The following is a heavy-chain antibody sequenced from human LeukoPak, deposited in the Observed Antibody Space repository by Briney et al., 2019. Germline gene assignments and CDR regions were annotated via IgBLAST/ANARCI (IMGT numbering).Heavy chain of an antibody. Sequence: SVKVSCKASGGAFSSYAISWVRQAPGQGLEWMGRIIPIFGTANYAQKFQGRVTITTDESTSTAYMELSSLRSEDTAVYYCARDRTLWAVAGTDPQGAFDIWGQGTMVTVSS. CDR1: GGAFSSYA. CDR2: IIPIFGTA. J-gene: IGHJ3*02. CDR3: ARDRTLWAVAGTDPQGAFDI. V-gene: IGHV1-69*05. D-gene: IGHD6-19*01.